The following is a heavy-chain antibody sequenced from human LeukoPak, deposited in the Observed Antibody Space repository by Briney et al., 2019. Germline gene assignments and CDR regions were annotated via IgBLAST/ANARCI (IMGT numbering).Heavy chain of an antibody. Sequence: GGSLRLSCAASGFTFSNDWMCWVRQAPGKGLEWVANINQDESKKYYADSVKGRFTISGDNAKNSLYLQMSSLTAEDTAIYYCARDHAYRADYWRQGTLVTVSS. CDR1: GFTFSNDW. V-gene: IGHV3-7*01. CDR3: ARDHAYRADY. D-gene: IGHD2-2*01. J-gene: IGHJ4*02. CDR2: INQDESKK.